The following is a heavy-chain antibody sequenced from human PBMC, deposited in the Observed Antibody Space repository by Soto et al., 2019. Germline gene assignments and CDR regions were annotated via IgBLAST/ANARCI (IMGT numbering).Heavy chain of an antibody. Sequence: PGGSLRLSCAASGFTFSSYGMHGVRQAPGKGLEWVAVISYDGSNKYYADSVKGRFTISRDNSKNTLYLQMNSLRAEDTAVYYCAKVVVVPAAIRAPLPNDDAFDIWGQGTMVTVSS. V-gene: IGHV3-30*18. CDR3: AKVVVVPAAIRAPLPNDDAFDI. J-gene: IGHJ3*02. CDR1: GFTFSSYG. D-gene: IGHD2-2*02. CDR2: ISYDGSNK.